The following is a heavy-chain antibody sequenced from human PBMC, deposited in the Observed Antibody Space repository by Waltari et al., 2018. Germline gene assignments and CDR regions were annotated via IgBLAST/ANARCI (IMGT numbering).Heavy chain of an antibody. Sequence: EVQLVQSXAEVKKPGESLKISCKGSGYSFTSYWIGWVRQLPGKGLEWMGIIYPGDXDTRYSPSXQGQVTISADKXISTAYXQWSSLKASDXAMYYCARRTYGGFSDYFDYWGQXTXVTVSS. CDR2: IYPGDXDT. J-gene: IGHJ4*02. CDR1: GYSFTSYW. D-gene: IGHD4-17*01. CDR3: ARRTYGGFSDYFDY. V-gene: IGHV5-51*01.